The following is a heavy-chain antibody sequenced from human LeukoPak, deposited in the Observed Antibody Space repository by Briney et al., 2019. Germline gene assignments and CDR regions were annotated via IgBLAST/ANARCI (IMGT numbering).Heavy chain of an antibody. D-gene: IGHD6-13*01. CDR3: ARALLLAAAGGFDY. J-gene: IGHJ4*02. CDR2: ISAYNGNT. CDR1: GYTFTSYG. Sequence: ASVKVSCKASGYTFTSYGINWVRQAPGQGLEWMGWISAYNGNTNYAQKLQGRVTMTTDTFTSTAYMELRSLRSDDTAVYYCARALLLAAAGGFDYWGQGTLVTVSS. V-gene: IGHV1-18*01.